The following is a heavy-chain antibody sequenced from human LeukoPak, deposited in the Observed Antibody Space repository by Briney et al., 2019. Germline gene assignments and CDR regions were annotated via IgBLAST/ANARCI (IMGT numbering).Heavy chain of an antibody. CDR3: AKARAWIQLWLGAFDI. CDR1: GFTFDDCA. CDR2: ISWNSGSI. V-gene: IGHV3-9*01. J-gene: IGHJ3*02. Sequence: GRSLRLSCAASGFTFDDCAMHWVRQAPGKGLEWVSGISWNSGSIGYADSVKGRFTISRDNSKNTLYLQMNSLRAEDTAVYYCAKARAWIQLWLGAFDIWGQGTMVTVSS. D-gene: IGHD5-18*01.